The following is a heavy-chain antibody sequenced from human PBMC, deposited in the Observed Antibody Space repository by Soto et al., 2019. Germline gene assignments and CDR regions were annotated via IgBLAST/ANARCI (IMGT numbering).Heavy chain of an antibody. J-gene: IGHJ3*02. D-gene: IGHD2-15*01. CDR1: GGSISSGGYY. CDR2: IYYSWST. Sequence: TLSLTCTVSGGSISSGGYYWSWIRQHPGKGLEWIGYIYYSWSTYYNPSLKSRVTISVDTSKNQFSLKLSYVTAAETDVYYCERDRFVKPINSFDAFDIWCQAIMVXVS. V-gene: IGHV4-31*03. CDR3: ERDRFVKPINSFDAFDI.